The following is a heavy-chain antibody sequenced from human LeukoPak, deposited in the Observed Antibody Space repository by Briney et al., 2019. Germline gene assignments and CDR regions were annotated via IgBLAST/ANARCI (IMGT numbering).Heavy chain of an antibody. Sequence: PGGSLRLSCAVSGFTFDDYAMHWVRQVPGKGLEWVSLIYSGGTTYYADSVKGRFTISRDNSKNTLYLQMNSLRAEDTAVYYCARRAGGYSHPYDYWGQGILVTVSS. V-gene: IGHV3-53*01. CDR2: IYSGGTT. D-gene: IGHD4-23*01. J-gene: IGHJ4*02. CDR1: GFTFDDYA. CDR3: ARRAGGYSHPYDY.